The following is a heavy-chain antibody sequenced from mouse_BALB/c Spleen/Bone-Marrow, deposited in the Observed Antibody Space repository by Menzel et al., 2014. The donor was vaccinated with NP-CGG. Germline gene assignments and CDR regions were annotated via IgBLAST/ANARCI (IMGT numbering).Heavy chain of an antibody. V-gene: IGHV3-8*02. CDR2: ISYSGST. D-gene: IGHD4-1*02. CDR1: GDSITSGY. J-gene: IGHJ2*01. Sequence: VQLQQPGPSLVKPSQTLSLTCSVTGDSITSGYWNWIRKSPGNRLEFMGYISYSGSTYYNPSLKSRISITRDTSKNLYSLQLNSVTTEDTATYYCARSSSTGTPFAYWGQGTTPTVSS. CDR3: ARSSSTGTPFAY.